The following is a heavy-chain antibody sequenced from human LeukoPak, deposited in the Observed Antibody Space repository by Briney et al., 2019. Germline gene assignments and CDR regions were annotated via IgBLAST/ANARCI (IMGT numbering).Heavy chain of an antibody. Sequence: GGSLRLSCVASGFTFSNYWMNWVRQAPGKGLEWVANVKQDQSQRWYVDSVKGRFTISRDNAKNSMYLQMNSLRVEDTAVYYCAREFGPDYRGQGTLVVVSS. J-gene: IGHJ4*02. CDR2: VKQDQSQR. V-gene: IGHV3-7*01. CDR3: AREFGPDY. D-gene: IGHD3-10*01. CDR1: GFTFSNYW.